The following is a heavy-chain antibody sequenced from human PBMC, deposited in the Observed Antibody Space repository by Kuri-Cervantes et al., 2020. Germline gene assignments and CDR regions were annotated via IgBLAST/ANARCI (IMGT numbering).Heavy chain of an antibody. D-gene: IGHD4-17*01. J-gene: IGHJ4*02. V-gene: IGHV4-61*01. Sequence: SETLSLTCVVSGLSVTNDYHWAWIRQPPGKGLEWVGYIYYSGSTSYNPSLKSRVTMSVDTAKNQFSLAITSVTAADTAMYYCARGSYDYGDPAHLDSWGQGTLVTVSS. CDR3: ARGSYDYGDPAHLDS. CDR2: IYYSGST. CDR1: GLSVTNDYH.